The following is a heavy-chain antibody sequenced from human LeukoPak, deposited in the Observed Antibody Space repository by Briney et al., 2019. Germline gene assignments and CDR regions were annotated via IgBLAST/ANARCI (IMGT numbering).Heavy chain of an antibody. V-gene: IGHV1-2*02. CDR3: ARESSTWAPIDY. CDR1: GYTFTSYG. Sequence: ASVKVSCKASGYTFTSYGISWVRQAPGQGLEWMGWINPDSGGTNYAQKFQGRITMTRDTSITTAYMELSGLTYDDTAVFYCARESSTWAPIDYWGQGTLVTVSS. D-gene: IGHD6-13*01. CDR2: INPDSGGT. J-gene: IGHJ4*02.